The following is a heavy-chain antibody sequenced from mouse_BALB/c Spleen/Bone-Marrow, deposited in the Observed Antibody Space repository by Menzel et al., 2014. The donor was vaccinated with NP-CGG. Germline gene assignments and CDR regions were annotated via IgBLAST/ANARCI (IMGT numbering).Heavy chain of an antibody. Sequence: LMESGGGLVKPGESLKLSCAASGFTFSSYTMSWIRQTPGKRLEWVATISSGGSYTYYPDSVKGRFTISRDNAKNTLYLQMISLKSEDTAMYYCTRDRYYGNSFAYWGQGTLVTVSA. CDR3: TRDRYYGNSFAY. V-gene: IGHV5-6-4*01. CDR1: GFTFSSYT. CDR2: ISSGGSYT. J-gene: IGHJ3*01. D-gene: IGHD2-1*01.